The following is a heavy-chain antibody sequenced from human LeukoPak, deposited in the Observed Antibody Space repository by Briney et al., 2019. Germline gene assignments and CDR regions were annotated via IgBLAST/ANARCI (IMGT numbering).Heavy chain of an antibody. Sequence: GGSLRLSCAASGFTFSSYSMNWVRKAPGKGLEWVSSISSSSSYIYYADSVKGRFTISRDNAKNSLYLQMNSLRAEDTAVYYCARDQGEWELQQDYWGQGTLVTVSS. V-gene: IGHV3-21*01. CDR1: GFTFSSYS. J-gene: IGHJ4*02. D-gene: IGHD1-26*01. CDR2: ISSSSSYI. CDR3: ARDQGEWELQQDY.